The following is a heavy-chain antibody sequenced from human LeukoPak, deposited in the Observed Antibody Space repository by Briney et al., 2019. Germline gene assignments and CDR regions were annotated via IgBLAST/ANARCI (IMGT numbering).Heavy chain of an antibody. J-gene: IGHJ5*02. V-gene: IGHV4-59*01. CDR1: GGSISSYY. CDR2: VYYSGST. CDR3: AREVMGP. Sequence: SETLSLTCTVSGGSISSYYWSWIRQPPGKGLEWIGYVYYSGSTNYNPSLKSRVTISVDTSKNQFSLRLSSVTAADTAVYYCAREVMGPWGQGTLVTVSS.